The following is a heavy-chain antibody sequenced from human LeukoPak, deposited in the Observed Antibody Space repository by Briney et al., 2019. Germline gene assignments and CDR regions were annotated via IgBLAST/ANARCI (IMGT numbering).Heavy chain of an antibody. V-gene: IGHV3-23*01. D-gene: IGHD6-19*01. CDR3: AKGRALVSGRTYYFDS. Sequence: GGSLRLSCAASGFTFSSHGMSWVRQAPGKGLEWVSAISGSGGSTYYADSVKGRFTISRDNAKNSLYLQMNSLRVEDTAVYYCAKGRALVSGRTYYFDSWGQGALVTVSS. CDR1: GFTFSSHG. J-gene: IGHJ4*02. CDR2: ISGSGGST.